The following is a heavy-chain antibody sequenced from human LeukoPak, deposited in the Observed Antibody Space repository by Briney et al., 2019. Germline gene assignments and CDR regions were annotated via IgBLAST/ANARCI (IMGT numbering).Heavy chain of an antibody. CDR3: ARAYCGGDCTAGGAFDI. CDR1: GVSVGSHF. J-gene: IGHJ3*02. CDR2: VSASGAI. D-gene: IGHD2-21*01. Sequence: PSEPLFLTCSVSGVSVGSHFWSWVRQPAGKALEWIGRVSASGAISSNPSLNSRVTMSLDTSKNQFSLKLTSVTAADTAVYFCARAYCGGDCTAGGAFDIWGQGTMVTVSS. V-gene: IGHV4-4*07.